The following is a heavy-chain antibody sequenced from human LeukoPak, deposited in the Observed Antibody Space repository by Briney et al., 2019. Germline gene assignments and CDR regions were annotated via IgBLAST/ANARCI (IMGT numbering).Heavy chain of an antibody. D-gene: IGHD3-22*01. CDR1: AFSFNTYG. J-gene: IGHJ2*01. CDR2: IRYNGNDQ. Sequence: GGSLRLSCATSAFSFNTYGMHWVRQAPGKGLQWVAFIRYNGNDQYYADSVKGRFTISRDNSKNTVFLQMNSLRIEDTAMYYCARRVSGRSGYLTYWYFDLWGRGTLVTVSS. V-gene: IGHV3-30*02. CDR3: ARRVSGRSGYLTYWYFDL.